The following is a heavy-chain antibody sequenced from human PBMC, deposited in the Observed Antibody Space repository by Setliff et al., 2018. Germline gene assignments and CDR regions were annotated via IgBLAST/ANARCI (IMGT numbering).Heavy chain of an antibody. CDR2: ISGDGITI. V-gene: IGHV3-11*04. J-gene: IGHJ6*02. Sequence: GGSLRLSCAASGFSFRSYYMSWVRQAPGKGLEWLSKISGDGITIYYADSVGGRFTISRDNAKDSLYLQMNSLRAEDTALYYCARDGVFYAMDVWGRGTTVTVSS. CDR3: ARDGVFYAMDV. CDR1: GFSFRSYY. D-gene: IGHD3-10*01.